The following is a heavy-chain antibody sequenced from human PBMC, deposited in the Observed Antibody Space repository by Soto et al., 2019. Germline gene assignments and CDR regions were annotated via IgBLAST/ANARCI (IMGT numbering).Heavy chain of an antibody. J-gene: IGHJ4*02. CDR1: GFTFSIYT. D-gene: IGHD2-21*01. CDR2: ISTNGGST. CDR3: VTRINSVEMASLGDY. Sequence: GGSLRLSCSASGFTFSIYTMFWVRQSPGKGLEYVAAISTNGGSTSYADSVKGRFTISRDNSKNTLFLQMSSLRIEDTAVYYCVTRINSVEMASLGDYWGQGTLVTVSS. V-gene: IGHV3-64D*06.